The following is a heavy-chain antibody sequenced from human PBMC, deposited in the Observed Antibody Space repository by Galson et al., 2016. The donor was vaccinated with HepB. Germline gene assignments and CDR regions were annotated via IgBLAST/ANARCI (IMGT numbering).Heavy chain of an antibody. J-gene: IGHJ1*01. V-gene: IGHV3-30*03. CDR1: GFSFRNYG. CDR2: ISDDGTNK. Sequence: SLRLSCAASGFSFRNYGMHWVRQAPGKGLDWVPAISDDGTNKYYADSVKGRFTISRDNSKNTLSLQMNSLRAEDTAVYYCVAGKEYFQHWGQGTLVTVSS. D-gene: IGHD6-19*01. CDR3: VAGKEYFQH.